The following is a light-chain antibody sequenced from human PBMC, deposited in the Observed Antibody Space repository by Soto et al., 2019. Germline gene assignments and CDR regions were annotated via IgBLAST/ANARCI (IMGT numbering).Light chain of an antibody. CDR1: QSISNW. V-gene: IGKV1-5*01. CDR2: HAS. J-gene: IGKJ1*01. CDR3: QHYNSYS. Sequence: IQLTQSPSTLPASVGDRVTLTCRASQSISNWLAWYQQKPGTAPKLLIYHASMLETAVPSRFSGNGSGTEFTLAISSLQPGDFATYSCQHYNSYSFGQGSRVEIK.